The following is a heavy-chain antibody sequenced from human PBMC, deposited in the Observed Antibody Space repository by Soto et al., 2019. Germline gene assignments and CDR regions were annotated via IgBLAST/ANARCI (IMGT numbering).Heavy chain of an antibody. CDR1: GDSFNTFA. Sequence: QVQLVQSGAEVKKPGSSVKLSCKASGDSFNTFAVTWVRQAPGQGLEWMGGIIPNFDTPHYAQKFQGRVTIIADTSTSTPYMELSSLRSEDTAVYYCARPYYDSSGYYLWYFDYWGQGTLVTVSS. V-gene: IGHV1-69*06. J-gene: IGHJ4*02. D-gene: IGHD3-22*01. CDR3: ARPYYDSSGYYLWYFDY. CDR2: IIPNFDTP.